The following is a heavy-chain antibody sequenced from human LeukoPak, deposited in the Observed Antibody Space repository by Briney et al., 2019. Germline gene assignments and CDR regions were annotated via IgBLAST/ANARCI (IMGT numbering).Heavy chain of an antibody. V-gene: IGHV3-30*02. CDR1: GFTFSSYG. CDR3: AKIGVWFGEYKRPATMDY. D-gene: IGHD3-10*01. J-gene: IGHJ4*02. Sequence: GGSLRLSCAASGFTFSSYGMHWVRQAPGKGLEWVAFIRYDGSNKYYADSVKGRFTISRDNSKNTLYLQMNSLRAEDTAVYYCAKIGVWFGEYKRPATMDYWGQGILVTVSS. CDR2: IRYDGSNK.